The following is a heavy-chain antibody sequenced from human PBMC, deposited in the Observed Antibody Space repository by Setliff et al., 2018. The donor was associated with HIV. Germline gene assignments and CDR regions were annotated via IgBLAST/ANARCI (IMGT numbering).Heavy chain of an antibody. CDR1: GYTFTGYY. CDR2: INPNSGGT. J-gene: IGHJ4*02. D-gene: IGHD3-10*01. CDR3: AKDTAYGSIYYYNVFFRH. Sequence: GASVKVSCKASGYTFTGYYMHWVRQAPGQGLEWMGWINPNSGGTNYAQKFQGWVTMTRDNAKNSLYLQMNGLRPEDTALYYCAKDTAYGSIYYYNVFFRHWGQGALVTVSS. V-gene: IGHV1-2*04.